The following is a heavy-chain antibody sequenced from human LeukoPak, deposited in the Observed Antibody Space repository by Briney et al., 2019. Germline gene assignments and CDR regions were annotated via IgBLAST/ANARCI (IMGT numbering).Heavy chain of an antibody. D-gene: IGHD1-26*01. V-gene: IGHV4-34*01. J-gene: IGHJ4*02. CDR1: GGSFSGYY. Sequence: KTSETLSLTCAVYGGSFSGYYWSWIRQPPGKGLEWIGEINHSGSTNYNPSLKSRVTISVDTSKNQFSLKLSSVTAADTAVYYCARRSGSYYYWGQGTLVTVSS. CDR3: ARRSGSYYY. CDR2: INHSGST.